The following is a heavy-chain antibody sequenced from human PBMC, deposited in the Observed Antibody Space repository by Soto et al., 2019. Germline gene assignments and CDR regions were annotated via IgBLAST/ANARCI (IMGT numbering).Heavy chain of an antibody. Sequence: GGSLRLSCTGSGFTFGDYAMTWVRQAPGKGLEWVGFIRSKAYGGTTQYAASVKGRFTISRDDSKSIAYLQMNSLKTEDTAVYFCTSSRAYDYIWGSYHWGQGTLVTVSS. CDR1: GFTFGDYA. CDR2: IRSKAYGGTT. D-gene: IGHD3-16*02. J-gene: IGHJ4*02. V-gene: IGHV3-49*04. CDR3: TSSRAYDYIWGSYH.